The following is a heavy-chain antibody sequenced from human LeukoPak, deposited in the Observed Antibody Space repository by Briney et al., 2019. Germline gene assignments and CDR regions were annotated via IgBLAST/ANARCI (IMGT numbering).Heavy chain of an antibody. Sequence: GASVKVSCKVSGYTLTELSMHWVRQAPGKGLEWMGGFDPEDGETIYAQKFQGRVTITADKSTSTAYMELSSLRSEDTAVYYCARVLRGGDSYDHKYFQHWGQGTLVTVSS. CDR1: GYTLTELS. CDR2: FDPEDGET. V-gene: IGHV1-24*01. CDR3: ARVLRGGDSYDHKYFQH. J-gene: IGHJ1*01. D-gene: IGHD2-21*02.